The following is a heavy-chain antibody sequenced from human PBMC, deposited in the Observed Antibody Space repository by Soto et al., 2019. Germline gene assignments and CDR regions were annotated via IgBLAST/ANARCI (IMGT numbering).Heavy chain of an antibody. Sequence: GGSLRLSCAASGFTFSNDWMSWVRQAPGKGLEWVGRIKSKTDCGTTDYAAPVKGRFTISRDDSKNTLYLQMNSLKTEDTAVYYCTPFLSSSDYWGQGTLVTVSS. CDR2: IKSKTDCGTT. J-gene: IGHJ4*02. D-gene: IGHD6-6*01. CDR3: TPFLSSSDY. V-gene: IGHV3-15*01. CDR1: GFTFSNDW.